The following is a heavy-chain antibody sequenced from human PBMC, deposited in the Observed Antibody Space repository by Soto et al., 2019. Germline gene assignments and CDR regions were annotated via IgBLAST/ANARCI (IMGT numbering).Heavy chain of an antibody. Sequence: GASVKVSCKASGYTFTSYDINWVRQATGQGLEWMGWMNPNSGNTGYAQKFQGRVTMTRNTSISTAYMELSSLRSEDTAVYYCATEYIGSREGAFDIWGQGTMVTVSS. V-gene: IGHV1-8*01. CDR3: ATEYIGSREGAFDI. CDR2: MNPNSGNT. CDR1: GYTFTSYD. J-gene: IGHJ3*02. D-gene: IGHD1-26*01.